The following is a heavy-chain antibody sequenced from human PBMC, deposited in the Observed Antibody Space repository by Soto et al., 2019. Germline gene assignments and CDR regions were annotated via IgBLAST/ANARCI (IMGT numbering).Heavy chain of an antibody. D-gene: IGHD3-10*01. CDR3: AHTEFTLPDY. CDR2: IYWDDDK. V-gene: IGHV2-5*02. CDR1: GFSLSTSGVG. J-gene: IGHJ4*02. Sequence: QITLKESGPTLVKPTQTLTLTCTFSGFSLSTSGVGVGWIRQPPGKALEWLALIYWDDDKRYSPSLKSRLTLTKDTSKNQVVLTMTNMDPVDTAPYYCAHTEFTLPDYWGQGTLVTVSS.